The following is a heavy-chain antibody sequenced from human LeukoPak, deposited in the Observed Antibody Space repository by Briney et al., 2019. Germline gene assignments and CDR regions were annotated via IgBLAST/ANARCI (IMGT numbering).Heavy chain of an antibody. CDR2: ISGSGGST. CDR1: GFTFSSYA. CDR3: AKDKAQWVVVVIYYFDY. V-gene: IGHV3-23*01. D-gene: IGHD3-22*01. Sequence: GGSLRLSCAASGFTFSSYAMSWVRQAPGKGLEWVSAISGSGGSTYYADSVKGRFTISRDNSKNTLYLQMNSLRAEDTAVYYCAKDKAQWVVVVIYYFDYWGQGTLVTVSS. J-gene: IGHJ4*02.